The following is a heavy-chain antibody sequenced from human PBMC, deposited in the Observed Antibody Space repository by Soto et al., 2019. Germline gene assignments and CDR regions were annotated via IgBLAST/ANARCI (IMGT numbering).Heavy chain of an antibody. D-gene: IGHD6-6*01. Sequence: EQLLESGGGLVQPGGSLTLSCAASGFTFNHYGMAWVRQAPGKGLEWVSVISGSGGTTYYADSVKGRFTISRDNSKSTVYLQMNSLRVEDTALYSCAKVIVLGASTIEFWGPGTLVTFSS. V-gene: IGHV3-23*01. CDR1: GFTFNHYG. J-gene: IGHJ4*02. CDR3: AKVIVLGASTIEF. CDR2: ISGSGGTT.